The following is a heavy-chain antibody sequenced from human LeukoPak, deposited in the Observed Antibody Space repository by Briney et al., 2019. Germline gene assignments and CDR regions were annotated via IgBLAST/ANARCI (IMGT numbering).Heavy chain of an antibody. J-gene: IGHJ6*03. V-gene: IGHV1-18*01. CDR1: GYTFTSYG. CDR2: ISAYNGNT. Sequence: ASVKVSCKASGYTFTSYGISWVRQAPGQGLEWMGWISAYNGNTNYAQKLQGRVTMTTDTSTSTAYMELSSLRSEDTAVYYCARDPVTQGDYYYYYMDVWGKGTTVTVSS. CDR3: ARDPVTQGDYYYYYMDV. D-gene: IGHD2-21*02.